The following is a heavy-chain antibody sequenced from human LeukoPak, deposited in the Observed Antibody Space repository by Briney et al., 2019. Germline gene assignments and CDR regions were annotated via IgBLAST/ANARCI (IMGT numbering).Heavy chain of an antibody. CDR3: ARGQYYYYGMDV. J-gene: IGHJ6*02. V-gene: IGHV3-33*01. CDR1: GFTFSSYG. CDR2: IWYDGSNK. Sequence: QTGGSLRLSCAASGFTFSSYGMHWVRQAPGKGLEWVAVIWYDGSNKYYADSVKGRFTISRDNSKNTLYLQMNSLRAEDTAVYYCARGQYYYYGMDVWGQGTTVTVSS.